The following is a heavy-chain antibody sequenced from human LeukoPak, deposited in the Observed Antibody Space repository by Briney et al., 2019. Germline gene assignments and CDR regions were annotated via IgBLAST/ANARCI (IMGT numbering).Heavy chain of an antibody. Sequence: PGGSLRLSCAASGFAFSNYAMSWVRQAPGKGLEWVSSLISSGTTTYYADSVKGRFTISRDNSKNTVHLQMKSLRAEDTAVYYCAKGGGYEAQYYYYYLDVWGKGTTVTISS. CDR3: AKGGGYEAQYYYYYLDV. J-gene: IGHJ6*03. D-gene: IGHD5-12*01. CDR1: GFAFSNYA. CDR2: LISSGTTT. V-gene: IGHV3-23*01.